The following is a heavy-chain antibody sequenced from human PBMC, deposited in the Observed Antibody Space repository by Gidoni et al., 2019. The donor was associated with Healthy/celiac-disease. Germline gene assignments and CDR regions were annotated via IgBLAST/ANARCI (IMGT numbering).Heavy chain of an antibody. D-gene: IGHD2-15*01. J-gene: IGHJ6*02. V-gene: IGHV1-2*02. Sequence: QAQLVQSGAEVKKPGASVKVSSKTSGYTSTGYYMNWVRQAPGQGLDWMGWINPNSGGTNYAQKFQGRVTMTRDTSISTAYMELSRLRSDDTAVYYCASEIFGDYYYGMDVWGQGTTVTVSS. CDR1: GYTSTGYY. CDR2: INPNSGGT. CDR3: ASEIFGDYYYGMDV.